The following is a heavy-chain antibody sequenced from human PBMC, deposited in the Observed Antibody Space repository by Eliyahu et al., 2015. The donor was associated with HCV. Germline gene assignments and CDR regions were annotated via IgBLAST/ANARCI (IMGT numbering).Heavy chain of an antibody. CDR1: GFTFSSYA. Sequence: QVQLVESGGGVVQPGRSLRLSCAASGFTFSSYAMHWVRQAPGKGLEWVAVISYDGSNKYYADSVKGRFTISRDNSKNTLYLQMNSLRAEDTAVYYCAGSRDGYNPLRDWGQGTLVTVSS. V-gene: IGHV3-30-3*01. D-gene: IGHD5-24*01. CDR2: ISYDGSNK. J-gene: IGHJ4*02. CDR3: AGSRDGYNPLRD.